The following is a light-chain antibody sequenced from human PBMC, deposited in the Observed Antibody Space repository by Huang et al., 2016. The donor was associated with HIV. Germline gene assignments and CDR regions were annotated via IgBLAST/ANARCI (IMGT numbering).Light chain of an antibody. CDR3: QERIHWPRLT. CDR2: RAA. V-gene: IGKV3-11*01. Sequence: EIVLTQSPATLSLSPGERATLSCRASQNVTDSLAWFRQKPGQAPSLLIYRAANRATGTPARFRCSGSGTDFTLTISSLEPEDFAIYYCQERIHWPRLTFGGGTKVEIK. J-gene: IGKJ4*01. CDR1: QNVTDS.